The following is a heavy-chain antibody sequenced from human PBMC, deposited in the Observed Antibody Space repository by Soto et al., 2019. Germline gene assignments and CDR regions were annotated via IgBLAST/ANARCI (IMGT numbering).Heavy chain of an antibody. CDR1: GYTFTGYY. D-gene: IGHD1-26*01. Sequence: QVQLVQSGAEVKKPGASVKVSCKASGYTFTGYYLHWVRQAPGQGLEWMGWIIPNNGGTKYVQKFQGRVTMTRDTSISTADMELTGLRSDDWAVYFCARGEGGYNDEFDFWGQGTLVTVSS. J-gene: IGHJ4*02. V-gene: IGHV1-2*02. CDR2: IIPNNGGT. CDR3: ARGEGGYNDEFDF.